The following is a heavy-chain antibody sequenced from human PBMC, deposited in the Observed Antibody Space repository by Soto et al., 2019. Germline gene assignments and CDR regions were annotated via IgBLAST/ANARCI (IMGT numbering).Heavy chain of an antibody. Sequence: GGSLRLSCAASGFTFSSYAMSWVRQAPGKGLEWVSAISGSGGSTYYADPVKGRFTISGDNSKNTLYLQMNSLRAEDTAVYYCAKRNPSYCGGDCYADAFDIWGQGTMVTVSS. CDR3: AKRNPSYCGGDCYADAFDI. D-gene: IGHD2-21*02. CDR1: GFTFSSYA. J-gene: IGHJ3*02. V-gene: IGHV3-23*01. CDR2: ISGSGGST.